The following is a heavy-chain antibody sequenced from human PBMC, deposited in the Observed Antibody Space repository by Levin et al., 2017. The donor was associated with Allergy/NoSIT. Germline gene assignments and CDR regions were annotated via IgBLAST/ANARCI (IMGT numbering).Heavy chain of an antibody. D-gene: IGHD5-18*01. J-gene: IGHJ6*02. CDR1: GFTFSTYA. V-gene: IGHV3-23*01. Sequence: PGGSLRLSCAASGFTFSTYAMRWVRLAPGKGLEWVSTVTAVGNTYYADSVKGRFTISRDNSQNTVYLQMNSLRAEDTAVYYCAKRGTDAMAKYYYGMDVWGQGTTVTVSS. CDR3: AKRGTDAMAKYYYGMDV. CDR2: VTAVGNT.